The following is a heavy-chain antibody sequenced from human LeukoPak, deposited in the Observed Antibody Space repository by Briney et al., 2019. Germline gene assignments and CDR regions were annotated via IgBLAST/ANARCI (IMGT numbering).Heavy chain of an antibody. Sequence: SETLSLTCAVSGGSISSGGYSWSWIRQPPGKGLEWIGYIYHSGSIYYNPSLKSRVTISVDRSKNQFSLKLSSVTAADTAVYYCARTDSSDAFDIWGQGTMVTVSS. CDR1: GGSISSGGYS. CDR2: IYHSGSI. CDR3: ARTDSSDAFDI. J-gene: IGHJ3*02. V-gene: IGHV4-30-2*01.